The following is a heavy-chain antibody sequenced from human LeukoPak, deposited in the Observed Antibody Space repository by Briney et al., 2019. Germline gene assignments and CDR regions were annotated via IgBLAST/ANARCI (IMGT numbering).Heavy chain of an antibody. CDR3: ARVPGYYVYYFDY. V-gene: IGHV3-30*04. CDR1: GFTLRSYA. D-gene: IGHD3-9*01. CDR2: ISYDGSNK. J-gene: IGHJ4*02. Sequence: GGSLRLSCAASGFTLRSYAMHWVRQAPAKGLEWVAVISYDGSNKYYADSVKGRFTISRDNSKNTLYLQNSLRAEDTAVYYCARVPGYYVYYFDYWGQGTLVTVSS.